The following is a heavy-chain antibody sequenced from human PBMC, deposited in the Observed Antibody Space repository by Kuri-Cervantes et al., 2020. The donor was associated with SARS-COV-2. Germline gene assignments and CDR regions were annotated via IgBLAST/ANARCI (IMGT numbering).Heavy chain of an antibody. CDR2: ISYDGSNK. Sequence: GESLKISCAASGFTFSSYGMHWVRQAPGKGLEWVAVISYDGSNKYYADSAKGRFTISRDNSKNTLYLQMNSLRAEDTAVYYCARDSGGDYGSSYFDYWGQGTLVTVSS. CDR1: GFTFSSYG. V-gene: IGHV3-30*03. J-gene: IGHJ4*02. D-gene: IGHD4-17*01. CDR3: ARDSGGDYGSSYFDY.